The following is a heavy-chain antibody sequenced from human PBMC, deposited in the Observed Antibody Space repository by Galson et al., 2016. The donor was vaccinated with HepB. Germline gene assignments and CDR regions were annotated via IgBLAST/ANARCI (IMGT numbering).Heavy chain of an antibody. CDR2: ISSSSSYT. D-gene: IGHD1-1*01. Sequence: SLRLSCAASGFTFSDDYMSWIRQAPGRGLEWVSFISSSSSYTKYADSVKGRFSISRDNAKKSLYLQMNSLRAEDTAVYYCARGMELFDLWGQGTLVTVPS. J-gene: IGHJ4*02. CDR1: GFTFSDDY. V-gene: IGHV3-11*06. CDR3: ARGMELFDL.